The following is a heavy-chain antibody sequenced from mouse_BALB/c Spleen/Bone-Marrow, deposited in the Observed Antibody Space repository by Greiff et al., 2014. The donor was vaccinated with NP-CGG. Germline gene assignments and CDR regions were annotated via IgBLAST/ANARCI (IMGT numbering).Heavy chain of an antibody. V-gene: IGHV1-4*02. CDR1: GYTFTYYT. D-gene: IGHD5-1*01. J-gene: IGHJ4*01. Sequence: QVQLQQSAAELVRPGASVKMSCKTSGYTFTYYTMHWVKQRPGQGLEWIGYINPSSGYTDYNQKFKDKTTLTTDKSSSTAYLQLGSLTSEGSAVYYCVREYCDNGGDAIDPWGQGTTLTVSS. CDR3: VREYCDNGGDAIDP. CDR2: INPSSGYT.